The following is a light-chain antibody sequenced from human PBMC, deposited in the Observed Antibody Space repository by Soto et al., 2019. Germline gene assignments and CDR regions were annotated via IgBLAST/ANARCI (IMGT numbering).Light chain of an antibody. J-gene: IGKJ4*01. V-gene: IGKV1-9*01. CDR3: LHFNGFPLT. CDR2: AAS. CDR1: QGISRL. Sequence: DIQLTQSPSFLSASVGDRVTITCRASQGISRLLTWYQQKPGKAPKLLIYAASTLRSGVPSRFSGGGSGTDFTLTISSLQPEDFATYYCLHFNGFPLTFGGGTKVEAK.